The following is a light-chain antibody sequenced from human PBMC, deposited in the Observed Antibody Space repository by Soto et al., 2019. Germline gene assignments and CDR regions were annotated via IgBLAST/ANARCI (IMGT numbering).Light chain of an antibody. J-gene: IGKJ2*01. CDR2: DAS. CDR1: QSIGTR. V-gene: IGKV1-5*01. Sequence: DIQMTQSPSTVSASVGDRATITCRASQSIGTRLAWYQRKPGKAPKFLIYDASTLGSGVPSRFSGSGSGTEFTLTISSLQPDDFATYYCQQYHSLYTFGQGTNLEIK. CDR3: QQYHSLYT.